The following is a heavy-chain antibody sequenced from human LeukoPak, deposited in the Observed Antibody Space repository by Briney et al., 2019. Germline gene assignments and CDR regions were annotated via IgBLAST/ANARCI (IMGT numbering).Heavy chain of an antibody. CDR1: GGTFSSHA. CDR3: ARTRGTGTMELDY. CDR2: IIPILGIA. V-gene: IGHV1-69*04. J-gene: IGHJ4*02. Sequence: SVRVSCKASGGTFSSHAISWVRQAPGQGLEWMGRIIPILGIANYAQKFQGRVTITADKSTSTAYMELSSLRSEDTAVYYCARTRGTGTMELDYWGQGTLVTVSS. D-gene: IGHD1-7*01.